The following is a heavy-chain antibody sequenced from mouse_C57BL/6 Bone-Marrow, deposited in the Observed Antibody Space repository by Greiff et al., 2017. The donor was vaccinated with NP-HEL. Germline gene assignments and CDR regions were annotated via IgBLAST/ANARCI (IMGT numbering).Heavy chain of an antibody. CDR1: GYTFTDYY. CDR2: INPNNGGT. Sequence: EVQLQQSGPELVKPGASVKISCKASGYTFTDYYMNWVKQSHGKSLEWIGDINPNNGGTSYNQKFKGKATLTVDKSSSTAYMELRSLTSDDSAVYYCARKDWAWFAYWDQGTLVTVSA. CDR3: ARKDWAWFAY. J-gene: IGHJ3*01. V-gene: IGHV1-26*01.